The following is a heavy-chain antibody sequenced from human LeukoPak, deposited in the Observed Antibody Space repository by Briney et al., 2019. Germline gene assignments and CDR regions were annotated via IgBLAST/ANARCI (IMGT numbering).Heavy chain of an antibody. CDR2: IYYSGST. V-gene: IGHV4-39*07. CDR1: GGSISGTSYY. CDR3: ARVSSSHEFDP. Sequence: SETLSLTCTVSGGSISGTSYYWGWIRQPPGKGLEWIGSIYYSGSTYYNPSLKSRVTISVDTSKNQFSLKLSSVTAADTAVYFCARVSSSHEFDPWGQGTLVTVSS. J-gene: IGHJ5*02. D-gene: IGHD6-13*01.